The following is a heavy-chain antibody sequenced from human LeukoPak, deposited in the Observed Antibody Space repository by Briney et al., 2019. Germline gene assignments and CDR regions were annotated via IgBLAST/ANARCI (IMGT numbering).Heavy chain of an antibody. Sequence: GESLKISCKGSGYSFTSYWIGWVRQMPGKGLEWMGIIYPGDSDTRYSPSFQGQVTISADKSISTAYLQWSSLKASDTAMYYCARRGPDDFWSGLYYFDYWGQGTLVTVSS. J-gene: IGHJ4*02. V-gene: IGHV5-51*01. CDR1: GYSFTSYW. CDR3: ARRGPDDFWSGLYYFDY. D-gene: IGHD3-3*01. CDR2: IYPGDSDT.